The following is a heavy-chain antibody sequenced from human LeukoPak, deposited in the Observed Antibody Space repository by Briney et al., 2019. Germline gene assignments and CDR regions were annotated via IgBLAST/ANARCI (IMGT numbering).Heavy chain of an antibody. CDR2: ISSSSSYI. CDR1: GFTFSSYS. V-gene: IGHV3-21*01. J-gene: IGHJ4*02. Sequence: AGGSLRLSCAASGFTFSSYSMNWVRQAPGKGLEWVSSISSSSSYIYYADSVKGRFTISRDNAKNSLYLQINSLRAEDTAVYYCARALYYFDYWGQGTLVTVSS. CDR3: ARALYYFDY.